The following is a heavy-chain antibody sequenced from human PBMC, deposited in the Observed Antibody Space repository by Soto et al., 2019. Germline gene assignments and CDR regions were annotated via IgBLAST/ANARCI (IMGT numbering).Heavy chain of an antibody. V-gene: IGHV5-51*01. Sequence: GESLKMSCDCSGYSFTIYCIGWVLQMPGKGLDWMGIIYPGDSDTRYSPSFQCQVTISADKSISTAYLQWSSLKASDTAMYYCARRYYDFWSGYYTPYYFDYWGQGTLVTVSS. CDR3: ARRYYDFWSGYYTPYYFDY. D-gene: IGHD3-3*01. CDR2: IYPGDSDT. J-gene: IGHJ4*02. CDR1: GYSFTIYC.